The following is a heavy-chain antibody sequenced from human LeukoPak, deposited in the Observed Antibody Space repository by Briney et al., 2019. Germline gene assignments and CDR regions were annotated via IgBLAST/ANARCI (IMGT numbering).Heavy chain of an antibody. V-gene: IGHV4-34*01. Sequence: SETLSLTCAVYGGSFSGYYWSWIRQPPGKGLEWIGEINHSGSTNYNPSLKSRVTISVDTSKNQFSLKLSSVTAADTAVYYCVRGAGGSGSYPRFDYWGQGTLVTVSS. CDR2: INHSGST. J-gene: IGHJ4*02. CDR1: GGSFSGYY. CDR3: VRGAGGSGSYPRFDY. D-gene: IGHD3-10*01.